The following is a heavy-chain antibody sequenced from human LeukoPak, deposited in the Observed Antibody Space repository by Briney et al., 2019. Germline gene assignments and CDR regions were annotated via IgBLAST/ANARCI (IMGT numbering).Heavy chain of an antibody. V-gene: IGHV4-34*01. CDR3: ARAGRWLQSNFDY. Sequence: SETLSLTCAVYGGSFSGYYWSWIRQPPGKGLEWIGEINHSGSTNYNPSLKSRVTISVDTSKNQFSLKLSSVTAADTAVYYCARAGRWLQSNFDYWGQGTLVTVSS. CDR2: INHSGST. D-gene: IGHD5-24*01. CDR1: GGSFSGYY. J-gene: IGHJ4*02.